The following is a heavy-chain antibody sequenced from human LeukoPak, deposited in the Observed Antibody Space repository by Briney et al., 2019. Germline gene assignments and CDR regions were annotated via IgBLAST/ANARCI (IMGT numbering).Heavy chain of an antibody. CDR2: IKEDGSQK. CDR1: GFTFSSYA. D-gene: IGHD3-10*01. Sequence: GGSLRLSCAASGFTFSSYAMSWVRQAPGKGLEWVAHIKEDGSQKYYVDSVRGRFTISRDNAKNSLFLQMNSLRAEDTAVYYCARDGGYYGSGNWFDPWGQGTLVTVSS. V-gene: IGHV3-7*01. CDR3: ARDGGYYGSGNWFDP. J-gene: IGHJ5*02.